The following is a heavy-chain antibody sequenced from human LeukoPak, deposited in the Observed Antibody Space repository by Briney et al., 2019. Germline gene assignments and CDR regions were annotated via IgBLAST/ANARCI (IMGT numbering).Heavy chain of an antibody. V-gene: IGHV3-64*01. Sequence: GGSLRLSCAASGFTFSSYAMCWVRQAPEKGLEYVSAISSNGGSTYYANSVKGRFTISRDNSKNTLYLQMGSLRAEDMAVYYCAREAGITIFGVVNYYYYYMDVWGKGTTVTISS. CDR3: AREAGITIFGVVNYYYYYMDV. CDR2: ISSNGGST. D-gene: IGHD3-3*01. J-gene: IGHJ6*03. CDR1: GFTFSSYA.